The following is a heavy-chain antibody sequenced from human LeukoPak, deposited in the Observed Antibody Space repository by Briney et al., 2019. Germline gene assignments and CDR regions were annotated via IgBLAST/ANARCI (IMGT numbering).Heavy chain of an antibody. Sequence: ASVKVSCKASGYTFTSYGISWVRQAPGQGLEWMGWISAYNGNTNYAQKLQGRVTMTTDTSTSTAYMELRSLRSDDTAVYYCARDLYGYCSGGSCSGRFDPWGRGTLVTVSS. CDR3: ARDLYGYCSGGSCSGRFDP. D-gene: IGHD2-15*01. CDR2: ISAYNGNT. CDR1: GYTFTSYG. J-gene: IGHJ5*02. V-gene: IGHV1-18*01.